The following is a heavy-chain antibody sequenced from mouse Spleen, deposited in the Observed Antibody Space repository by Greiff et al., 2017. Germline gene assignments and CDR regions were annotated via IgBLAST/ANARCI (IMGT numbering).Heavy chain of an antibody. J-gene: IGHJ4*01. V-gene: IGHV1-15*01. Sequence: QVQLQQSGAELVRPGASVTLSCKASGYTFTDYEMHWVKQTPVHCLEWIGAIDPETGGTAYNQKFKGKAILTADKSSSTAYMELRSLTSEDSAVYYCTRSMGDGYYVSMDYWGQGTSVTVSS. D-gene: IGHD2-3*01. CDR3: TRSMGDGYYVSMDY. CDR1: GYTFTDYE. CDR2: IDPETGGT.